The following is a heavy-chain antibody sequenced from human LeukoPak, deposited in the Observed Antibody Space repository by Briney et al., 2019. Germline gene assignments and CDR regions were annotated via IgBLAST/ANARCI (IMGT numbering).Heavy chain of an antibody. J-gene: IGHJ4*02. CDR3: ARGHCSRGSCYSDY. V-gene: IGHV4-34*01. D-gene: IGHD2-15*01. Sequence: PSETLSLTCAVYGGSFSGYYWSWIRQPPGKGLEWIGEINHSGSTNYNPSLKSRVTISVDTSKNQFSLKLSSVTAADTAVYYCARGHCSRGSCYSDYWGQGTLVTVSS. CDR2: INHSGST. CDR1: GGSFSGYY.